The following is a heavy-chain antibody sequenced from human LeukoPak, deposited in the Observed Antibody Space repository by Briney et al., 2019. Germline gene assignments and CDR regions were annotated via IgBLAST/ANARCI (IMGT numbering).Heavy chain of an antibody. CDR3: ARDLGYSISYPYGMDV. CDR1: GGSISSGGYY. J-gene: IGHJ6*02. D-gene: IGHD6-6*01. CDR2: IYYSGST. Sequence: SETLSLTCTVSGGSISSGGYYWSWIRQHPGKGLEWIGYIYYSGSTYYNPSLKSRVTISVDTSKNQFSLKLSSVTAADTAVYYCARDLGYSISYPYGMDVWGQGTTVIVSS. V-gene: IGHV4-31*03.